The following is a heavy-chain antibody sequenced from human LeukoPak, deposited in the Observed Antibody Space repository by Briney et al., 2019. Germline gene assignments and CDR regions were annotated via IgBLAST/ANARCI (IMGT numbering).Heavy chain of an antibody. V-gene: IGHV1-2*06. CDR3: ASATSLYGYFDY. D-gene: IGHD2-15*01. Sequence: ASVKVSCKASGYTFTGYYMHWVRQAPGQGLEWMGRINPNSGGTNYAQKFQGRVTMTRNTSISTAYMELSSLRSEDTAVYYCASATSLYGYFDYWGQGTLVTVSS. CDR1: GYTFTGYY. J-gene: IGHJ4*02. CDR2: INPNSGGT.